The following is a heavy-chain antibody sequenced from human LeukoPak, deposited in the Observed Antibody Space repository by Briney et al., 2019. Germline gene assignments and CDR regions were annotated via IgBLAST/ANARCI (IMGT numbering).Heavy chain of an antibody. D-gene: IGHD3-10*01. J-gene: IGHJ4*02. CDR2: INHSGST. Sequence: PGGSLRLSCAASGFTFSSYWMSWVRQPPGKGLEWIGEINHSGSTNYNPSLKSRVTISVDTSKNQFSLKLSSVTAADTAVYYCAREAVLMVRGPTRYFDYWGQGTLVTVSS. CDR3: AREAVLMVRGPTRYFDY. V-gene: IGHV4-34*01. CDR1: GFTFSSYW.